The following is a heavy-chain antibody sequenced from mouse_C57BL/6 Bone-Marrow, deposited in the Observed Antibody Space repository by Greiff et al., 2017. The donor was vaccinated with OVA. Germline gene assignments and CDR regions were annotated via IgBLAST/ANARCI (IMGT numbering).Heavy chain of an antibody. V-gene: IGHV1-26*01. J-gene: IGHJ3*01. CDR3: ARGGNLAGFAY. D-gene: IGHD2-1*01. CDR1: GYTFTDYY. CDR2: INPNNGGT. Sequence: EVQLQQSGPELVKPGASVKISCKASGYTFTDYYMNWVKQSHGKSLEWIGDINPNNGGTSYNQKFKGKATLTVDKSSSTACMELRSLTSEDSAVYYCARGGNLAGFAYWGQGTLVTVSA.